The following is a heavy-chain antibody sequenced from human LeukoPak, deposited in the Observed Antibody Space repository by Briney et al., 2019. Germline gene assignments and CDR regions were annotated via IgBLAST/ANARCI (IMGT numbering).Heavy chain of an antibody. V-gene: IGHV3-30*02. CDR2: IQYDDSIE. CDR3: AKDQGVVGSYDY. D-gene: IGHD3-10*01. CDR1: GFTFSTFG. Sequence: GGSLRLSCAASGFTFSTFGMNWVRQAPDKGLEWVAFIQYDDSIEYYADSVKGRFTISRDNSKNTLYLQMNSLRGNDTAVYYCAKDQGVVGSYDYWGHGTLVTVSS. J-gene: IGHJ4*01.